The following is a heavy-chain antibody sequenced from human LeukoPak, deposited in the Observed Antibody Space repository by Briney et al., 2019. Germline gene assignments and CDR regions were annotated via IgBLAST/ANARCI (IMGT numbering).Heavy chain of an antibody. V-gene: IGHV3-15*01. CDR3: TTDLGITMIRGVIVS. CDR2: IKSKADGETT. Sequence: RGSLRLSCAASGFTFTHAWMTWVRQAPGKGLEWVGRIKSKADGETTDYAAPVKGRFFMSRDDSKATLYLQMNYLETEDTAVYYCTTDLGITMIRGVIVSWGQGTLVTVSS. D-gene: IGHD3-10*01. CDR1: GFTFTHAW. J-gene: IGHJ4*02.